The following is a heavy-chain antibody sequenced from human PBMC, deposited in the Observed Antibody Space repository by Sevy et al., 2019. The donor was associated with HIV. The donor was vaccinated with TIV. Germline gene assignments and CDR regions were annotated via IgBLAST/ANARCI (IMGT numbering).Heavy chain of an antibody. CDR1: GGSFSGYY. J-gene: IGHJ5*02. V-gene: IGHV4-34*01. D-gene: IGHD2-2*01. CDR3: ARAPPVVVVPGAPSWFDP. CDR2: IHHSGST. Sequence: WETLSLTCAVYGGSFSGYYWNWIRQSPGKVLEWIGEIHHSGSTHYNPSLKSRVTISVDTSKNQFSLRLNSVTAADTGVYYCARAPPVVVVPGAPSWFDPWGQGTLVTVSS.